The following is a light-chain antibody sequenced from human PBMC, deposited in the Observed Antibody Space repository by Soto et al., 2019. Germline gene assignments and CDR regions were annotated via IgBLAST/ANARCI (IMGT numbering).Light chain of an antibody. V-gene: IGLV3-21*04. J-gene: IGLJ1*01. CDR2: YDS. CDR1: NIGSKS. Sequence: SCELTQPPSVSVAPGKTARITCGGNNIGSKSVHWYQQKPGQAPVLVIYYDSDRPSGIPERFSGSNSGNTATLTISRVEAGDEADYYCQVWYSSSDHPAYVFGTGTKLTVL. CDR3: QVWYSSSDHPAYV.